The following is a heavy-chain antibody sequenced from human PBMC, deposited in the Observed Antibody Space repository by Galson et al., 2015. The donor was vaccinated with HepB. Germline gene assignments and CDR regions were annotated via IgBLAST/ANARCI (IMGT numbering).Heavy chain of an antibody. J-gene: IGHJ1*01. D-gene: IGHD1-26*01. CDR2: IFWNDDK. Sequence: PALVKPTQTLSLTCTFSGFSLSTSGVAVGWIRQPPGKALEWLALIFWNDDKRYSPSLKGRLTITKDTSKNQVVLIMTNMDPVDTGTYYCAHMTGSYEYFQHWGQGTLVTVSS. CDR3: AHMTGSYEYFQH. CDR1: GFSLSTSGVA. V-gene: IGHV2-5*01.